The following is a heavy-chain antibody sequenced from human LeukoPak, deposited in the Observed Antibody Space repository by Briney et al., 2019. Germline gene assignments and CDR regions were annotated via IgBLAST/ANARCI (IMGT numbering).Heavy chain of an antibody. CDR3: ARGSSWFWYFDY. Sequence: SKTLSLTCTVSGGSISSYYWSWIRQPPGKGLEWIGYIYYSGSTNYNPSLKSRVTISVDTSKNQFSLKLSSVTAADTAVYYCARGSSWFWYFDYWGQGTLVTVSS. J-gene: IGHJ4*02. CDR1: GGSISSYY. V-gene: IGHV4-59*01. CDR2: IYYSGST. D-gene: IGHD6-13*01.